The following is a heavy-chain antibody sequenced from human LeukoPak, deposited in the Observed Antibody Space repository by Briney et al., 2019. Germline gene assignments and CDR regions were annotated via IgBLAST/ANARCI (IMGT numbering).Heavy chain of an antibody. J-gene: IGHJ4*02. CDR2: IYYSGST. D-gene: IGHD1-7*01. CDR3: ARVQAPYNWNYALDY. V-gene: IGHV4-30-4*08. CDR1: GGSFSGYY. Sequence: SETLSLTCAVYGGSFSGYYWSWIRQPPGKGLEWIGYIYYSGSTYYNPSLKSRVTISVDTSKNQFSLKLSSVTAADTAVYYCARVQAPYNWNYALDYWGQGTLVTVSS.